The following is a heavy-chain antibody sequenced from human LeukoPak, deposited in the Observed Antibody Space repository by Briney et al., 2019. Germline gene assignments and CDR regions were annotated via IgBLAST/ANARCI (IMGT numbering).Heavy chain of an antibody. V-gene: IGHV4-59*01. J-gene: IGHJ4*02. CDR3: ATGISRWTKLDN. D-gene: IGHD2-2*03. CDR2: VYHSGST. Sequence: TASETLSLTCTVSGVSISNYYGSWIRQPPGKGLEWIGFVYHSGSTTYNPSLKSRVTISLDTSKNQFSLKMSSVTAADTAVYYCATGISRWTKLDNWGQGTLVTVSS. CDR1: GVSISNYY.